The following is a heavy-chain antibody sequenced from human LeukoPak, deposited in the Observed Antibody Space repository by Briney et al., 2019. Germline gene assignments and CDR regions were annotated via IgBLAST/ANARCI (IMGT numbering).Heavy chain of an antibody. CDR1: GFTLTTCA. Sequence: RSGRSLRLSCVASGFTLTTCAMHWVRLAPGKGLEWVAIISHDGNRRHYADSVKGRFTISRDISKSTLDLQMNSLRPEDTALYYCVRDPGFGDLPGPWHMDVWGQGTTVTVSS. CDR3: VRDPGFGDLPGPWHMDV. J-gene: IGHJ6*02. D-gene: IGHD3-10*01. CDR2: ISHDGNRR. V-gene: IGHV3-30-3*01.